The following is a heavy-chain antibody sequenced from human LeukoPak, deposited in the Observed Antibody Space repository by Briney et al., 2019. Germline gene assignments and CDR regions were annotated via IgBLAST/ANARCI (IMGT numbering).Heavy chain of an antibody. CDR3: ARAVVGTYYYYYGMDV. J-gene: IGHJ6*02. CDR2: ISSSGSTI. CDR1: GFTFSDYY. V-gene: IGHV3-11*01. D-gene: IGHD2-21*01. Sequence: GGSLRLSCAASGFTFSDYYMSWIRQAPGKGLEWVSYISSSGSTIYYADSVKGRFTISRDNAKNSPYLQMNSLRAEDTAVYYCARAVVGTYYYYYGMDVWGQGTTVTVSS.